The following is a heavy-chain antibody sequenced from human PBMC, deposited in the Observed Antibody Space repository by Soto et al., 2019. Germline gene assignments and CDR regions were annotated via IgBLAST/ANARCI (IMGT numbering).Heavy chain of an antibody. CDR1: GFTFSSYG. V-gene: IGHV3-30*18. CDR2: ISYDGSNK. Sequence: GGSLRLSCAASGFTFSSYGMHWVRQAPGKGLGWVAVISYDGSNKYYADSVKGRFTISRDNSKNTLYLQMNSLRAEDTAVYYCAKDYYDFFYYYGMDVWGQGTTVTVSS. J-gene: IGHJ6*02. D-gene: IGHD3-3*01. CDR3: AKDYYDFFYYYGMDV.